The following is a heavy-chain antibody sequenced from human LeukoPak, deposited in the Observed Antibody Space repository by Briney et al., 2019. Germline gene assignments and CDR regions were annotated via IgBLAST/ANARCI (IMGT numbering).Heavy chain of an antibody. J-gene: IGHJ4*02. V-gene: IGHV3-53*01. CDR1: GLTVSSNY. Sequence: GGSLRLSCAASGLTVSSNYMAWVRQAPGEGLEWVSLIHTTNSTFYADSVKGRFTISRDNSKNTLYLQMNSLRAEDTAVYYCARLMVQAVAYWGQGTLVTVSS. CDR2: IHTTNST. CDR3: ARLMVQAVAY. D-gene: IGHD3-10*01.